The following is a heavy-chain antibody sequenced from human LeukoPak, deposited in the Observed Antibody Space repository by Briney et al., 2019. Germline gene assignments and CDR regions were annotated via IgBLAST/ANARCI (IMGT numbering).Heavy chain of an antibody. CDR3: AVLPRVLLWFGGDPNDAFDI. CDR1: GFTFTSSA. V-gene: IGHV1-58*01. CDR2: IVVGSGNT. J-gene: IGHJ3*02. D-gene: IGHD3-10*01. Sequence: SVKVSCKASGFTFTSSAVQWVRQARGQRLEWIGWIVVGSGNTNYAQKFQERVTITRDMSTSTAYMELSSLRSEDTAVYYCAVLPRVLLWFGGDPNDAFDIWGQGTMVTVSS.